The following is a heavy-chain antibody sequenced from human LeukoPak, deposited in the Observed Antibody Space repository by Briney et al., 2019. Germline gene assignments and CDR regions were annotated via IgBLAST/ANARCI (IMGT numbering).Heavy chain of an antibody. Sequence: GGSLRLSCAASGFTFSSYSMNWVRQAPGKGLEWVSSISSSSSYIYYADSVKGRFTISRDNAKNSLYLQMNSLRAEDTAVYYCARVRYGYKFWFDPWGQGTLVTVSS. D-gene: IGHD5-18*01. CDR3: ARVRYGYKFWFDP. CDR1: GFTFSSYS. V-gene: IGHV3-21*01. CDR2: ISSSSSYI. J-gene: IGHJ5*02.